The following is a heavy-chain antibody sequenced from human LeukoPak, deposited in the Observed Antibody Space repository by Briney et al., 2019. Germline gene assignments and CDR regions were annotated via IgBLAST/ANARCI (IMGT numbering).Heavy chain of an antibody. Sequence: PGGSLRLSCAASGFTFSSYPMSWVRQAPGKGLEWVSSITGSGVGTCYADSVKGRFTISRDNSKSTVYLQMNSLRAGDTAVYYCAKRYFYDSSRGAFDVWGQGTMVTVSS. V-gene: IGHV3-23*01. CDR1: GFTFSSYP. CDR3: AKRYFYDSSRGAFDV. J-gene: IGHJ3*01. D-gene: IGHD3-22*01. CDR2: ITGSGVGT.